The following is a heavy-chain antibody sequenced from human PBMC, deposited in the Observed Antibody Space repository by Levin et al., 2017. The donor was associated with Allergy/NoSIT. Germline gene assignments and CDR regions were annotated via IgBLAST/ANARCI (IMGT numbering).Heavy chain of an antibody. V-gene: IGHV3-23*01. J-gene: IGHJ6*02. CDR1: GFTFSSYA. CDR2: ISGSGGST. Sequence: GESLKISCAASGFTFSSYAMSWVRQAPGKGLEWVSAISGSGGSTYYADSVKGRFTISRDNSKNTLYLQMNSLRAEDTAVYYCAKDPRHGPYYYYGMDVWGQGTTVTVSS. CDR3: AKDPRHGPYYYYGMDV. D-gene: IGHD4-17*01.